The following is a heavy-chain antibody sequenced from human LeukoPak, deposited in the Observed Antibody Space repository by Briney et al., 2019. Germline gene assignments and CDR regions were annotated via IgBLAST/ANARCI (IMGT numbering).Heavy chain of an antibody. CDR3: AREPQWLVRGLFDY. CDR1: GFTFSSYE. D-gene: IGHD6-19*01. CDR2: ISSSGSTI. J-gene: IGHJ4*02. V-gene: IGHV3-48*03. Sequence: GGSLRLSCAASGFTFSSYEMNWVRQAPGKGLEWVSYISSSGSTIYYAGSVKGRFTISRDNAKNSLYLQMNSLRAEDTAVYYCAREPQWLVRGLFDYWGQGTLVTVSS.